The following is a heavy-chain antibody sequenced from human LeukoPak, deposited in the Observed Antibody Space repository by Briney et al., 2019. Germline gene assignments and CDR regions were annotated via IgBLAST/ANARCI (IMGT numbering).Heavy chain of an antibody. Sequence: SETLSLTCTVSGGSISSYYWSWIRQPPGKGLEWIGYIYYSGSTNYNPSLKSRVTISVDTSKNQFSLKLSSVTAADTAVYYCASLGSSWHNYGMDVWGRGTTVTVSS. D-gene: IGHD6-13*01. J-gene: IGHJ6*04. CDR1: GGSISSYY. CDR3: ASLGSSWHNYGMDV. CDR2: IYYSGST. V-gene: IGHV4-59*01.